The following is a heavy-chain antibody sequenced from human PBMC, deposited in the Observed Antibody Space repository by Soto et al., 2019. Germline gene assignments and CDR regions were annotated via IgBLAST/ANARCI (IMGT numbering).Heavy chain of an antibody. CDR3: TRDTRGAISDSYFDT. Sequence: QVQLVQSGAEVKKPGASVRVSCKADGFIFNNYGITWVRQAPGQGREWVGGISAYNGNTDSAEKFQGRVNMTTDKSTASAYLELRSLRFDDTAVYYGTRDTRGAISDSYFDTWGQGTRVIVSS. CDR2: ISAYNGNT. V-gene: IGHV1-18*04. D-gene: IGHD3-10*01. J-gene: IGHJ4*02. CDR1: GFIFNNYG.